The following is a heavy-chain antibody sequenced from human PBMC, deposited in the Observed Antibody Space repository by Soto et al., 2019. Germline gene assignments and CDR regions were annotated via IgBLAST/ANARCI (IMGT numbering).Heavy chain of an antibody. CDR2: TRKKANSYTT. V-gene: IGHV3-72*01. CDR3: ARVSGSYHFDY. D-gene: IGHD1-26*01. CDR1: GFTFSDHY. J-gene: IGHJ4*02. Sequence: EVQLVESGGGLVQPGGSLRLSCAASGFTFSDHYMDWVRQAPGKGLEWVGRTRKKANSYTTEYAASVKGRFTISRDDSKNSLYLQMNSLKTEDTAVYYCARVSGSYHFDYWGQGTLVTVSS.